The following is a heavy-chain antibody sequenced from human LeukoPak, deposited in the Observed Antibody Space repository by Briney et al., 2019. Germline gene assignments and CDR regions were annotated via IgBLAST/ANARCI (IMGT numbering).Heavy chain of an antibody. CDR2: VTSYNGDT. D-gene: IGHD3-9*01. CDR1: GYTFNNYG. Sequence: ASVRVSCKASGYTFNNYGISWVRQAPGQGLEWMGWVTSYNGDTNYAQKFQGRVTMSTDTSTSTAYMELRSLRFDDTAIYYCAKDWHILTGRNCFDPWGQGTLVTVSS. J-gene: IGHJ5*02. V-gene: IGHV1-18*01. CDR3: AKDWHILTGRNCFDP.